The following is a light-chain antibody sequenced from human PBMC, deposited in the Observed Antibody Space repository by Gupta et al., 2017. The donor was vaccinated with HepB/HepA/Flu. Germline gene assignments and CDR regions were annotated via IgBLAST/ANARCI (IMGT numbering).Light chain of an antibody. V-gene: IGLV4-69*01. Sequence: QLVLTQSPSASASLGASVTLTCTLSSGHSRYAIAWHQQQPEKGPRYLLRLNSDGSHSKGDGIPGRFSGSSSGAAPSLTISRLQAEDEADYYCQTWGTGIDVVFGGGTKLTVL. CDR3: QTWGTGIDVV. CDR2: LNSDGSH. J-gene: IGLJ2*01. CDR1: SGHSRYA.